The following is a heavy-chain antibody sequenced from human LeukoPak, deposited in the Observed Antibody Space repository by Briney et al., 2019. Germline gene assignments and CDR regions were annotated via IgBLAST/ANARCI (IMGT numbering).Heavy chain of an antibody. V-gene: IGHV3-48*03. CDR1: GFTFSSYE. Sequence: PGGSLRLSCAASGFTFSSYEMNWVRQAPGKGLEWVSYISSGGSTRYYADSVKGRFTISRDNAKNSLYLQMISLRAEDTALYYCARVEGFIDYWGQGTLVTVSS. CDR2: ISSGGSTR. D-gene: IGHD3-16*02. J-gene: IGHJ4*02. CDR3: ARVEGFIDY.